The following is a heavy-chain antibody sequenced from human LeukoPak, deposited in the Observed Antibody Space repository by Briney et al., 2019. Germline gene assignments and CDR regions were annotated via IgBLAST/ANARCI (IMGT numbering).Heavy chain of an antibody. CDR3: AKEGYSGYE. D-gene: IGHD5-12*01. Sequence: ARSMTLSSAASAFTVTSYAMSWDRHAPGKVLEWVSAISGSGGRTYYANSVKGRFTISRDNSKTTLYLQMNSLRAEDTAVYYCAKEGYSGYEWGQGTLVTVSS. J-gene: IGHJ4*02. CDR2: ISGSGGRT. CDR1: AFTVTSYA. V-gene: IGHV3-23*01.